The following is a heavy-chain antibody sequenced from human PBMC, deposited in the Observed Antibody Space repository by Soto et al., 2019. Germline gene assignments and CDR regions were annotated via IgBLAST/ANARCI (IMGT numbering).Heavy chain of an antibody. D-gene: IGHD4-17*01. V-gene: IGHV1-58*01. CDR2: IVVGSGNT. CDR3: AAGRGDYLDY. J-gene: IGHJ4*02. CDR1: GFTFTSSA. Sequence: SVKVSCKASGFTFTSSAVQRVRQARGQRLEWIGWIVVGSGNTNYAQKFQERVTITRDMSTSTAYMELSSLRSEDTAVYYCAAGRGDYLDYWGQGTLVTVSS.